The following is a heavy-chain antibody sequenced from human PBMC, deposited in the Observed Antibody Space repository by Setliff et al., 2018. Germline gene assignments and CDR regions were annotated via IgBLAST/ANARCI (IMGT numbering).Heavy chain of an antibody. V-gene: IGHV3-11*05. D-gene: IGHD5-12*01. CDR1: GFTFSDYY. Sequence: PGGSLRLSCAASGFTFSDYYMSWIRQAPGKGLEWVAGINGRSTRSLYADSVRGRFTISRDNSKNTLYLQMNSLRAEDTAVYYCAKDSSSGYGAGDISWFDSWGQGTLVTVSS. CDR3: AKDSSSGYGAGDISWFDS. J-gene: IGHJ5*01. CDR2: INGRSTRS.